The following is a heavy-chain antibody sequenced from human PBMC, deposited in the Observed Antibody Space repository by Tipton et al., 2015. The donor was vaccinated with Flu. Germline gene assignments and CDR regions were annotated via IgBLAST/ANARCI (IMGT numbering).Heavy chain of an antibody. J-gene: IGHJ4*02. CDR2: IYARVST. V-gene: IGHV4-4*07. CDR3: ARGGGSFQFDS. CDR1: GGSITGYY. Sequence: TLSLTCTVSGGSITGYYWSWIRQPAGKGLEWIGRIYARVSTNYNPSLKSRVTMSADTSKNQFSLKLTSVTAADTAVYYCARGGGSFQFDSWGQGTLVTVSS. D-gene: IGHD1-26*01.